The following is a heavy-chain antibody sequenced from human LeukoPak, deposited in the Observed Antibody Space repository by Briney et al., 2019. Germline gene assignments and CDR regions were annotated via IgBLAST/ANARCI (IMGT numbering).Heavy chain of an antibody. CDR2: ISYDGSNK. J-gene: IGHJ3*02. V-gene: IGHV3-30-3*01. Sequence: PGGSLRLSCAASGFTSSSYAMHWVRQAPGKGLEWVAVISYDGSNKYYADSVKGRFTISRDNSKNTLYLQMNSLRAEDTAVYYCARTGQPLLYAFDIWGQGTMVTVSS. CDR3: ARTGQPLLYAFDI. CDR1: GFTSSSYA. D-gene: IGHD2-21*02.